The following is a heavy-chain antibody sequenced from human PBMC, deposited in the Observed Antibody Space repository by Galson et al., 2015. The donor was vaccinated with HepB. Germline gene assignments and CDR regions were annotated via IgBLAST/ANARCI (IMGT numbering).Heavy chain of an antibody. CDR2: IVVDSGYT. D-gene: IGHD3-9*01. CDR1: GFTFTSSA. Sequence: SVKVSCKASGFTFTSSAVQWVRQARGRRLEWIGWIVVDSGYTIYAQEFQERVTITRDMSTSTAYMELSSLRSEDTAVYYCAAGTYRYFDWLVLPGAFDIWGQGTMVTVSS. CDR3: AAGTYRYFDWLVLPGAFDI. V-gene: IGHV1-58*01. J-gene: IGHJ3*02.